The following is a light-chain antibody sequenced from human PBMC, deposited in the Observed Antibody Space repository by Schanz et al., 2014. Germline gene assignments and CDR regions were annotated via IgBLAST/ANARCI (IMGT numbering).Light chain of an antibody. CDR1: ESVNVN. J-gene: IGKJ4*01. CDR2: GAS. Sequence: ETVMTQSPATLSVSPGDRATLSCRASESVNVNLAWYQQKPGQAPRLLIYGASTRATAFPARFSGSGSGTEFTLTISSLQSEDFAVYYCQQHDAWPFTFGGGTKVEL. CDR3: QQHDAWPFT. V-gene: IGKV3-15*01.